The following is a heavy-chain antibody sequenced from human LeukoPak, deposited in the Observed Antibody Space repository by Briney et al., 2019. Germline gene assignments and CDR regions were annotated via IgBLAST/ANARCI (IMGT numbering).Heavy chain of an antibody. CDR1: GFTFSSHG. CDR2: ITSGTRT. Sequence: GGSLRLSCVASGFTFSSHGMNWVRQAPGKGLEWVSGITSGTRTYYADSVTGRFTISRDNAKNSLYLQMNSLRAEDTAVYYCARRATTDRGYSYGLDYWGQGTLVTVAS. V-gene: IGHV3-21*01. CDR3: ARRATTDRGYSYGLDY. J-gene: IGHJ4*02. D-gene: IGHD5-18*01.